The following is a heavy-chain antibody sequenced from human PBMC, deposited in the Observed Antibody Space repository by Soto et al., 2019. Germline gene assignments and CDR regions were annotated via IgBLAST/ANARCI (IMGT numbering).Heavy chain of an antibody. CDR2: INPNSGGT. Sequence: GASVKVSCKASGYTFTGYYMHWVRQAPGQGLEWMGWINPNSGGTNYAQKFQGWVTMTRDTSISTAYMELSRLRSDDTAVYYCARALGLQHNWFDPWGQRTLVTVSS. D-gene: IGHD4-4*01. CDR3: ARALGLQHNWFDP. V-gene: IGHV1-2*04. CDR1: GYTFTGYY. J-gene: IGHJ5*02.